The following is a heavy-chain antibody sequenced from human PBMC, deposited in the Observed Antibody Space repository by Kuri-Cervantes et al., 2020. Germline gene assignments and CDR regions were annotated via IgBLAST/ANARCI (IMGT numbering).Heavy chain of an antibody. CDR2: ISYDGSNK. J-gene: IGHJ4*02. CDR3: GTNPITMVRGVTKHLRKEDY. D-gene: IGHD3-10*01. V-gene: IGHV3-30-3*01. CDR1: GFTFSSYA. Sequence: GESLKISCAASGFTFSSYAMHWVRQAPGKGLEWVAVISYDGSNKYYADSVKGRFTISRDNSKNTLYLQMNSLRAEDTAVYYCGTNPITMVRGVTKHLRKEDYWGQGTLVTVSS.